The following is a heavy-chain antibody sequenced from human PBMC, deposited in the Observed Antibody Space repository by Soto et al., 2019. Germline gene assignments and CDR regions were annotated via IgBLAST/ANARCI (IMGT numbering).Heavy chain of an antibody. CDR1: GGSISSGGYS. J-gene: IGHJ5*02. Sequence: PSETLSLTCTVSGGSISSGGYSWSWIRQPPGKGLEWIGYIYHSGSTYYNPSLKSRVTISVDRSKNQFSLKLSSVTAADTAVYYCARDNPYGDMGWFDPWGQGTLVTVSS. D-gene: IGHD4-17*01. CDR2: IYHSGST. CDR3: ARDNPYGDMGWFDP. V-gene: IGHV4-30-2*01.